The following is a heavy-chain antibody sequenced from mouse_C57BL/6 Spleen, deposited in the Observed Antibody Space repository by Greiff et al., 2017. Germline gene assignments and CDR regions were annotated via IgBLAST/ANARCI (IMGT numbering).Heavy chain of an antibody. CDR3: ARDQGGVYYAMDY. J-gene: IGHJ4*01. Sequence: DVMLVESEGGLVQPGSSMKLSCTASGFTFSDYYMAWVRQVPEKGLEWVANINYDGSSTYYLDSLKSRFIISRDNAKNILYLQMSSLKSEDTATYYCARDQGGVYYAMDYWGQGTSVTVSS. CDR2: INYDGSST. CDR1: GFTFSDYY. D-gene: IGHD3-2*02. V-gene: IGHV5-16*01.